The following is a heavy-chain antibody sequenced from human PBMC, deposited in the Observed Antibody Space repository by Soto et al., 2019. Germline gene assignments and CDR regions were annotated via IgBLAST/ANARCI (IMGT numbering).Heavy chain of an antibody. CDR3: ARRRQSSSSVYVFDN. Sequence: GESLKISCKGSGYSFIDYWIGWVRQVPGKGLEWMGVIYPGDPETRYSPSFQGQVTISADKSISTAYLQWSSLKASDSAMYYCARRRQSSSSVYVFDNWGQGTLVTVSS. D-gene: IGHD6-13*01. V-gene: IGHV5-51*01. J-gene: IGHJ4*02. CDR2: IYPGDPET. CDR1: GYSFIDYW.